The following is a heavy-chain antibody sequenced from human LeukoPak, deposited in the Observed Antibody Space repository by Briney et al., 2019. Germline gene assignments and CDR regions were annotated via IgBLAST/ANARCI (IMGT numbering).Heavy chain of an antibody. CDR3: ARDQAYCGGDCYFDF. CDR2: IYHSGST. D-gene: IGHD2-21*02. Sequence: SETPSLTCAVSDYSISSAYYWGWIRQPPGKGLEWIGSIYHSGSTDYNPSLKSRVTISVDTSKNQFSLKLRSVTAADTAVYYCARDQAYCGGDCYFDFWGQGTLVTVSS. V-gene: IGHV4-38-2*02. CDR1: DYSISSAYY. J-gene: IGHJ4*02.